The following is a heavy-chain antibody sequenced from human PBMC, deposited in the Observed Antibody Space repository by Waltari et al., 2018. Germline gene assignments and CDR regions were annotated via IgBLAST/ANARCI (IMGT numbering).Heavy chain of an antibody. V-gene: IGHV3-21*01. CDR1: GFTFSSYS. CDR3: ARGYNWNHDAFDI. CDR2: ISSSSSYI. J-gene: IGHJ3*02. Sequence: EVQLVESGGGLVKPGGSLRLSCAASGFTFSSYSMKWVRQAPGKGLEWVSSISSSSSYIYYADSVKGRFTISRDNAKNSLYLQMNSLRAEDTAVYYCARGYNWNHDAFDIWGQGTMVTVSS. D-gene: IGHD1-20*01.